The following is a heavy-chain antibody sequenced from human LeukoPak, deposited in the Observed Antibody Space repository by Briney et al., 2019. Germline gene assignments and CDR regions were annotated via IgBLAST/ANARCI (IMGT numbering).Heavy chain of an antibody. CDR2: ISAYNGNT. CDR3: ARVWVAVAGYGFDY. J-gene: IGHJ4*02. CDR1: GYTFTGYY. V-gene: IGHV1-18*04. Sequence: ASVKVSCKASGYTFTGYYMHWVRQAPGQGLEWMGRISAYNGNTNYAQKLQGRVTMTTDTSTSTAYMELRSLRSDDTAVYYCARVWVAVAGYGFDYWGQGTLVTVSS. D-gene: IGHD6-19*01.